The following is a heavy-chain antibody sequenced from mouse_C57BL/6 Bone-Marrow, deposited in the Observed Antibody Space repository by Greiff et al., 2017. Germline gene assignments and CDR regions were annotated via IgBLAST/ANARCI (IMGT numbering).Heavy chain of an antibody. D-gene: IGHD1-3*01. V-gene: IGHV1-55*01. J-gene: IGHJ4*01. CDR1: GYTFTSYW. Sequence: VQLQQPGAELVKPGASVKMSCKASGYTFTSYWITWVKQRPGQGLEWIGDIYPGSGSTNYNEKFKSKATLTVDTSSSTAYMQLSSLTSEDSAVYYCARFSGSSGGPYYYAMDYWGQGTSVTVSS. CDR2: IYPGSGST. CDR3: ARFSGSSGGPYYYAMDY.